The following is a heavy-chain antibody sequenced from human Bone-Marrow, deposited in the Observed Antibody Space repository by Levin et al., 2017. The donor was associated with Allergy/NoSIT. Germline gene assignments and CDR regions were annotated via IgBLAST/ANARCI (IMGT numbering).Heavy chain of an antibody. CDR1: GFTFSSYA. CDR3: AKDYLRFTGWYHLWDS. V-gene: IGHV3-23*01. CDR2: ISDSGDSS. J-gene: IGHJ4*02. Sequence: GGSLRLSCAASGFTFSSYAMNWVRQAPGKGLEWVSLISDSGDSSYYADSVKGRFTVSRDNSDNTVYLQMNSLRAEDTAVYYCAKDYLRFTGWYHLWDSWGQGTLVTVSS. D-gene: IGHD6-19*01.